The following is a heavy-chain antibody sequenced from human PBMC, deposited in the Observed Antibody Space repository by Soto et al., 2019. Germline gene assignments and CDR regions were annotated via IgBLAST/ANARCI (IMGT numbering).Heavy chain of an antibody. Sequence: ASVKVSCKASGDTFTSYDINCVRQATGQGLEWMGWMNPNSGNTGYAQKFQGRVTMTRNTSISTAYMELSSLRSEDTAVYYCARKFPRAAAGSAGWFDPWGQGTLVTVS. CDR1: GDTFTSYD. D-gene: IGHD6-13*01. CDR3: ARKFPRAAAGSAGWFDP. V-gene: IGHV1-8*01. CDR2: MNPNSGNT. J-gene: IGHJ5*02.